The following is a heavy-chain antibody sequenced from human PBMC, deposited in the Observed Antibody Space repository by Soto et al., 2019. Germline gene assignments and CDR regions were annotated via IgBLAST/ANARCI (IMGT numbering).Heavy chain of an antibody. V-gene: IGHV4-59*01. CDR3: ARGWGIFWFNRGFDY. D-gene: IGHD2-21*01. Sequence: PSETLSLTCTVSGGSISSYYWSWIRQPPGKGLEWIGYIYYSGSTNYNPSLKSRVTISVDTSKNQFSLKLSSVTAADTAVYYCARGWGIFWFNRGFDYWGQGTLVTVSS. CDR2: IYYSGST. J-gene: IGHJ4*02. CDR1: GGSISSYY.